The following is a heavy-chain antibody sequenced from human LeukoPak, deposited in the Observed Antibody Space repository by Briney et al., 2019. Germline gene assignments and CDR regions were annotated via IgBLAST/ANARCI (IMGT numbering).Heavy chain of an antibody. J-gene: IGHJ4*02. D-gene: IGHD5-24*01. V-gene: IGHV3-11*01. CDR2: ISSSGSTI. CDR1: GITLSNYG. CDR3: ARAGDGYLDY. Sequence: GGSLRLSCAVSGITLSNYGMSWVRQAPGKGLEWVSYISSSGSTIYYADSVKGRFTISRDNAKNSLYLQMNSLRAEDTAVYYCARAGDGYLDYWGQGTLVTVSS.